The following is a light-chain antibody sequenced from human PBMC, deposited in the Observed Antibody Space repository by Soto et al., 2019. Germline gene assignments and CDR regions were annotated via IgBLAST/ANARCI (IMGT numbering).Light chain of an antibody. CDR3: CSYAGNSLVV. J-gene: IGLJ2*01. V-gene: IGLV2-23*01. CDR1: SSDVGSYDL. CDR2: EGS. Sequence: QSALTQPASVSGSPGQSITISCTGTSSDVGSYDLVSWYQQYPGKAPKLMIYEGSKRPSGDSNRFSGSKSGNTASLTISGLQAEDEADYYCCSYAGNSLVVFGGGTKLTVL.